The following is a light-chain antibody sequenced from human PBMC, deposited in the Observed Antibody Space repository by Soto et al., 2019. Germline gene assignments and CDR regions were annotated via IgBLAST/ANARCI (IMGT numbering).Light chain of an antibody. CDR2: RNK. Sequence: QSVLTQPPSASGTPGQRVTISCSGSSSNIGSNYVYWYQQLPGTAPKLLIYRNKQRPSGVPDRFSGSKSGTSASLAISGLRSEDEADYYCAAWDDSLSGFVVFGGGTKVTVL. CDR3: AAWDDSLSGFVV. CDR1: SSNIGSNY. V-gene: IGLV1-47*01. J-gene: IGLJ2*01.